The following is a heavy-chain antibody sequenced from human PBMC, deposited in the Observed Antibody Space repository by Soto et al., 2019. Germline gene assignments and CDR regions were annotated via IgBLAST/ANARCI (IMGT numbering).Heavy chain of an antibody. Sequence: CLRRSCTAAGFTVSDYEMNWFRQAPGKGLEWVGFIRSKDLGGTEHYAASVRGRFTISRDDAKSVAYLQMDSLKTEDTGVYYCARHARVGESLPLNYYSVGVWRQGPTFTASS. CDR1: GFTVSDYE. D-gene: IGHD3-10*01. V-gene: IGHV3-49*03. J-gene: IGHJ6*02. CDR2: IRSKDLGGTE. CDR3: ARHARVGESLPLNYYSVGV.